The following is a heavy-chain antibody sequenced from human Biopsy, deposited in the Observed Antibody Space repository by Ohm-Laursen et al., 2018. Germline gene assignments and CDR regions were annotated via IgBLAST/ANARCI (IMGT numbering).Heavy chain of an antibody. V-gene: IGHV3-21*01. CDR2: ISETSSHI. D-gene: IGHD6-6*01. CDR3: ARDSSRRAREGGMDV. CDR1: GFSDSSHD. Sequence: SQRLSRTASGFSDSSHDINWVRQAPANGMEWISYISETSSHIYDADSVRGRFTVARGIAKNSLYLQLNSLRVEDTAVYYCARDSSRRAREGGMDVWGQGTTVTVSS. J-gene: IGHJ6*02.